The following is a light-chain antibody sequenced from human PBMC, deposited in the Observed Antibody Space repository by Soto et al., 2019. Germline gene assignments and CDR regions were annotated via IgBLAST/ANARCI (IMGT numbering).Light chain of an antibody. CDR2: GAS. J-gene: IGKJ4*01. CDR1: QSIGSN. V-gene: IGKV3-15*01. CDR3: HQYDKWPLT. Sequence: EIVMTQSPATLSVSPGERATLYCRASQSIGSNLAWYQQKPGQPPRLLIFGASTRTTGIPTRFSGSGSGTEFTLTIRSLQSEDFSVYHCHQYDKWPLTFGGGTKVEIK.